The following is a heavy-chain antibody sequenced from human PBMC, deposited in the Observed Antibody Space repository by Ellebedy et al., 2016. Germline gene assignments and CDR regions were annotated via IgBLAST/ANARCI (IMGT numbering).Heavy chain of an antibody. Sequence: GSLRLXXTVSGGSVSSGSYYWSWIRQPPGKGLEWIGYIYYSGSTNYNPSLKSRVTISVDTSKNQFSLKLSSVTAADTAVYYCATGGSLYYYYGMDVWGQGTTVTVSS. D-gene: IGHD2-15*01. CDR3: ATGGSLYYYYGMDV. V-gene: IGHV4-61*01. CDR1: GGSVSSGSYY. CDR2: IYYSGST. J-gene: IGHJ6*02.